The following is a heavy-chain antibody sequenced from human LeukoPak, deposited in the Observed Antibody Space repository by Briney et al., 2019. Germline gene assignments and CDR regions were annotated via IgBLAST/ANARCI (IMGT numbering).Heavy chain of an antibody. CDR3: ARDLYGSGSYYKMNY. CDR1: GYTFTGYY. Sequence: ASVKVSCKASGYTFTGYYMHWVRQAPGQGLEWTGWINPNSGGTNYAQKFQGRVTMTRDTSISTAYMELSRLRSDDTAVYYCARDLYGSGSYYKMNYWGQGTLVTVSS. V-gene: IGHV1-2*02. D-gene: IGHD3-10*01. CDR2: INPNSGGT. J-gene: IGHJ4*02.